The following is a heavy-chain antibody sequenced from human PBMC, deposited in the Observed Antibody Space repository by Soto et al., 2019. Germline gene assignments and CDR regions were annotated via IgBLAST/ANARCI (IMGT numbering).Heavy chain of an antibody. D-gene: IGHD3-3*01. CDR3: ASLHYDFWSGYYH. V-gene: IGHV3-7*05. CDR2: IKQDGSEK. Sequence: GGSLRLSCAASGFTFSRYWMSWVRQATGKGLEWVANIKQDGSEKYYVDSVKGRFTISRDNAKNSLYLQMNSLRAEDTAVYYCASLHYDFWSGYYHWGQGTLVTVSS. CDR1: GFTFSRYW. J-gene: IGHJ4*02.